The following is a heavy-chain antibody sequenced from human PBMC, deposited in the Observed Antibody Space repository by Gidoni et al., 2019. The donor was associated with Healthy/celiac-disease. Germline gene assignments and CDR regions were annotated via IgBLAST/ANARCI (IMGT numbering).Heavy chain of an antibody. CDR3: ARRVSGIDAFDI. CDR1: GRSISSYY. V-gene: IGHV4-59*08. CDR2: IYYSGST. D-gene: IGHD3-22*01. J-gene: IGHJ3*02. Sequence: QVQLQESGPGLVKPSETLSLTCHVRGRSISSYYWSWIRQPPGKGREWIGYIYYSGSTNYNPSLKSRVTISVDTSKNQFSLKLSSVTAADTAVYYCARRVSGIDAFDIWGQGTMVTVSS.